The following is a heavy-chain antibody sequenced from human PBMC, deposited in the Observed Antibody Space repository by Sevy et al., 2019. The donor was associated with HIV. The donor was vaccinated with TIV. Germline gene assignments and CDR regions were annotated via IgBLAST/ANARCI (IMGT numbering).Heavy chain of an antibody. J-gene: IGHJ1*01. Sequence: GGSLRLSCAGSGFTFSRYWMSWLRQAPGKGLEWMAKTNQDGTEKYSIDSVRGRFTVFRDNARNSLYLQMDSLRADDSAVYYCAKELVVGPAEYFHHWGQGTLVTVSS. CDR2: TNQDGTEK. CDR1: GFTFSRYW. V-gene: IGHV3-7*04. D-gene: IGHD2-15*01. CDR3: AKELVVGPAEYFHH.